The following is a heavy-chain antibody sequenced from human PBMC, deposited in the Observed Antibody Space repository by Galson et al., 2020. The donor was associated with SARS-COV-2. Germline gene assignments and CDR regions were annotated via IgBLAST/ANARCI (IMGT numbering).Heavy chain of an antibody. Sequence: GASVKVSCKASGYTFTSYGISWVRQAPGQGLEWMGWISAYNGNTNYAQKLQGRVTMTTDTSTSTAYMELRSLRSDDTAVYYCAITSSGDYYYYYGMDVWGQGTTVTVSS. CDR1: GYTFTSYG. D-gene: IGHD2-2*01. V-gene: IGHV1-18*01. CDR3: AITSSGDYYYYYGMDV. CDR2: ISAYNGNT. J-gene: IGHJ6*02.